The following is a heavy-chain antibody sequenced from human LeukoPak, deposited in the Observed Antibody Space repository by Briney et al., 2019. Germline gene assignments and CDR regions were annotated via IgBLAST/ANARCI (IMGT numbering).Heavy chain of an antibody. J-gene: IGHJ4*02. CDR1: GFTFSSYA. Sequence: GGSLRLSCAASGFTFSSYAMHWVRQAPGKGLEWVAVISYDGSNKYYADSVKGRFTISRDNSKNTLYLQMNSLRAEDTAVYYCANLYYYDSSGWNYWGQGTLVTVSS. CDR3: ANLYYYDSSGWNY. D-gene: IGHD3-22*01. CDR2: ISYDGSNK. V-gene: IGHV3-30*04.